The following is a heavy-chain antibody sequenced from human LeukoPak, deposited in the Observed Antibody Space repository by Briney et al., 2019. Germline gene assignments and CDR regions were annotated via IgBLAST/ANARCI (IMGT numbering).Heavy chain of an antibody. V-gene: IGHV3-30*02. CDR1: GFTFSSYG. J-gene: IGHJ4*02. CDR2: IRYDGSNK. CDR3: AKDRNYYGSGFPGYFDY. D-gene: IGHD3-10*01. Sequence: GGSLRLSCAASGFTFSSYGMLWVRQGPGKGLEGGAFIRYDGSNKYYADSVKGRFTISRDNSKNTLYLQMNSLRAEDTAVYYCAKDRNYYGSGFPGYFDYWGQGTLVTVSS.